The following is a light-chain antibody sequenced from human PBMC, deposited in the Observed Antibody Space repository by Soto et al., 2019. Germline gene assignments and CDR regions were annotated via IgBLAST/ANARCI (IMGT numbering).Light chain of an antibody. Sequence: SVLTQPPSVSAAPGQKLTISCSGSSSNIGNNYVSWYQHLPGTAPKLLIYDNNKRPSGIPDRFSGSKSGTSATLGITGLQTGDEADYYCGTWDSSLSAVVFGGGTKLTVL. J-gene: IGLJ2*01. V-gene: IGLV1-51*01. CDR2: DNN. CDR3: GTWDSSLSAVV. CDR1: SSNIGNNY.